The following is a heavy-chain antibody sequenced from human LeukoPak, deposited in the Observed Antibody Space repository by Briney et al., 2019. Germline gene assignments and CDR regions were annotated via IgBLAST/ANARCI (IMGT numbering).Heavy chain of an antibody. J-gene: IGHJ3*02. D-gene: IGHD3-3*01. CDR3: AREAVFFGVVNDAFDI. V-gene: IGHV4-59*01. CDR1: GGSISPYY. CDR2: IYYSGST. Sequence: SETLSLTCTVSGGSISPYYWSWIRQPPGKGLEWIGYIYYSGSTNYNPSLKSRVTISVDTSKNQFSLKLSSVTAADTAVYYCAREAVFFGVVNDAFDIWGQGTMVTVSS.